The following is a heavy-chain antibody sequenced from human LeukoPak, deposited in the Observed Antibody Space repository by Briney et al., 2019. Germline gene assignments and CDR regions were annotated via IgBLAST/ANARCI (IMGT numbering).Heavy chain of an antibody. CDR1: GFTFSSYS. CDR2: ISSSSSYI. V-gene: IGHV3-21*06. CDR3: ARGGTDTSCCNNWFDP. J-gene: IGHJ5*02. Sequence: GGSLRLSCAASGFTFSSYSMNWFRQAPGKGLEWVSSISSSSSYIYYADSVKGRFTISRDNAKNLLYLQMNSLRAEDTAVYYCARGGTDTSCCNNWFDPWGQGTLVTVSS. D-gene: IGHD2-2*01.